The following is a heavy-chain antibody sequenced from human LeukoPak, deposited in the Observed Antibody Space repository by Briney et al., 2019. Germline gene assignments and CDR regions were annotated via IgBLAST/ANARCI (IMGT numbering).Heavy chain of an antibody. J-gene: IGHJ4*02. V-gene: IGHV3-30*02. D-gene: IGHD6-6*01. CDR3: ARDRSIAARRPLYYFDY. Sequence: GGSLRLSCAASGFTFSNYGMHWVRQAPGKGLEWVAFVRSDGSSKYYADSVKGRFTISRDNAKNSLYLQMNSLRAEDTAVYYCARDRSIAARRPLYYFDYWGQGTLVTVSS. CDR1: GFTFSNYG. CDR2: VRSDGSSK.